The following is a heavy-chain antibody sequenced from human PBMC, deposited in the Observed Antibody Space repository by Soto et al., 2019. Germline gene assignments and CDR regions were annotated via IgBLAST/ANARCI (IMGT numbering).Heavy chain of an antibody. Sequence: ASVKVSCKTSGDTFTTYAIHWVRQAPGQRLEWLGWISIGNGYTKYSAKYQDRITITWDTSATTAYIQLSSLFFEDTAFYYCARFRSLGYNFFDYWGQGTLVTVSS. D-gene: IGHD3-16*02. V-gene: IGHV1-3*04. J-gene: IGHJ4*02. CDR1: GDTFTTYA. CDR2: ISIGNGYT. CDR3: ARFRSLGYNFFDY.